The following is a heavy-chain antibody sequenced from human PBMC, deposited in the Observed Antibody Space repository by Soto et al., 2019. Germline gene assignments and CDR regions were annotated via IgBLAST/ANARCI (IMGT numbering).Heavy chain of an antibody. D-gene: IGHD3-16*01. CDR3: ARSKARFHSH. CDR1: GGSFSGYY. Sequence: SETLSLTCAVYGGSFSGYYWSWIRQPPGKGLEWIGEINHSGSTNYNPSLKSRVTISVDTSKNQFSLKLSSVTAADTAVYYCARSKARFHSHWGQGTLVTVSS. J-gene: IGHJ4*02. V-gene: IGHV4-34*01. CDR2: INHSGST.